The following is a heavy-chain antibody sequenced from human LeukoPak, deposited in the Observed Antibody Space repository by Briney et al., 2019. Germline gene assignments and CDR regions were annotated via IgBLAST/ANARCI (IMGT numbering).Heavy chain of an antibody. CDR1: GFTFSNYW. D-gene: IGHD3-9*01. V-gene: IGHV3-7*01. CDR2: IKQDGSEK. CDR3: ARPDIFIDAFDI. Sequence: GGSLRLSCAASGFTFSNYWMTWVRQAPGTGLEWVANIKQDGSEKYYVDSVKGRFTISRDNAKNSLYLQMNSLRAEDTALYYCARPDIFIDAFDIWGQGTMVTVSS. J-gene: IGHJ3*02.